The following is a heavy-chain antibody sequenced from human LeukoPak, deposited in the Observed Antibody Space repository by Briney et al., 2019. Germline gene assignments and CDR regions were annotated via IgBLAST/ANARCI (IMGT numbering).Heavy chain of an antibody. CDR2: IWYDGSNK. D-gene: IGHD1-26*01. CDR3: AGGGRQLDY. V-gene: IGHV3-33*01. CDR1: GFTFSSYG. Sequence: GRSLRLSCAASGFTFSSYGMHWVRQAPGKGLEWVAVIWYDGSNKYYADSVKGRFTISRDNSKNTLYLQMNSLRAEDTAVYYCAGGGRQLDYWGQGTLVTVSS. J-gene: IGHJ4*02.